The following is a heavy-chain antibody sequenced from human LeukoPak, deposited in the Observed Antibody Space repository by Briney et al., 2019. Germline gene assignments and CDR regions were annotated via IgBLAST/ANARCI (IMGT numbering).Heavy chain of an antibody. Sequence: QSGGSLRLSCAASGFTFSGYPIHWVRQAPGKGLEWVAVISYDGSNKYYADSVKGRFTISRDNSKNTLYLQMNSLRAEDTAVYYCARDGGYDSSGYYYFDYWGQGTLVTVSS. CDR3: ARDGGYDSSGYYYFDY. V-gene: IGHV3-30-3*01. CDR1: GFTFSGYP. D-gene: IGHD3-22*01. CDR2: ISYDGSNK. J-gene: IGHJ4*02.